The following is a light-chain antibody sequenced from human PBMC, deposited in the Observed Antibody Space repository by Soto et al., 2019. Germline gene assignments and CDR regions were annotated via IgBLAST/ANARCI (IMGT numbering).Light chain of an antibody. CDR1: QRASSSY. V-gene: IGKV3-20*01. CDR2: GAS. J-gene: IGKJ1*01. Sequence: EIGWTQSQRTLSLAPGGRVTLCLRASQRASSSYLAWYQQKPGQAPRLLIYGASSRATGIPDRFSGSGSGTDFTLTISRLEPEDFAVYYCQQYGSSWTFGQGTKVDIK. CDR3: QQYGSSWT.